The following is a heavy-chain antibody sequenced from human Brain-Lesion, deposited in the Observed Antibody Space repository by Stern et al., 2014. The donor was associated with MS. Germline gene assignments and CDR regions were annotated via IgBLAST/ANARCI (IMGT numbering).Heavy chain of an antibody. CDR1: GGSISSSNW. Sequence: QVQLQESGPGLVKPSGTLSLTCAVSGGSISSSNWWSWVRQSPGKGLEWIGESDHSGSTIYNPSLKSRVTVSVDKSKNCLSLNRGSVTAADTAVYFCARFPASRPHVFDSWGQGTLVTVSS. V-gene: IGHV4-4*02. CDR3: ARFPASRPHVFDS. D-gene: IGHD6-13*01. CDR2: SDHSGST. J-gene: IGHJ4*02.